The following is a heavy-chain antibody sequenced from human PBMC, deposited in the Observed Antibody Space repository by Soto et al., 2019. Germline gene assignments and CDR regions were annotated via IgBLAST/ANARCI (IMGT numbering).Heavy chain of an antibody. J-gene: IGHJ4*02. CDR3: AKDRGYSGYDWSDY. D-gene: IGHD5-12*01. CDR1: GFTFSSYA. Sequence: EVQLLESGGGLVQPGGSLRLSCAASGFTFSSYAMSWVRQAPGKGLEWVSAISGSGGSTYYADSVKGRLTIARDNSKNTRYLQMNSLRAEDTAVYYCAKDRGYSGYDWSDYWGQGSLVTVFS. V-gene: IGHV3-23*01. CDR2: ISGSGGST.